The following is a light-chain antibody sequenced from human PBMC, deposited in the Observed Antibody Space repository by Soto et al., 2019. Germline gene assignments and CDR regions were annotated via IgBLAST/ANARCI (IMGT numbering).Light chain of an antibody. J-gene: IGKJ1*01. CDR3: QQYGSSSWT. CDR2: GAS. V-gene: IGKV3-20*01. CDR1: QTVSSY. Sequence: EIVLTQSPATLSLSPGERATLSCRASQTVSSYLAWYQQKPGQAPRLLIYGASSRATGIPDRFSGSGSGTDFTLTISRLDPEDFAVYYCQQYGSSSWTFGQGTKVDIK.